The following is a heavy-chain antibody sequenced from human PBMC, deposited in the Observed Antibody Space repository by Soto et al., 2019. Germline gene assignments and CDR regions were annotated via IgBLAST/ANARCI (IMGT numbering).Heavy chain of an antibody. CDR1: GFTFSSYA. J-gene: IGHJ4*02. CDR3: ARDVSAAMVPFDY. V-gene: IGHV3-30-3*01. Sequence: QVQLVESGGGVVQPGRSLRLSCAASGFTFSSYAMHWVRQAPGKGLEWVAVISYDGSNKYYADSVKGRFTISRDNSKNTLYLQMNSLRAEDTAVYYCARDVSAAMVPFDYWGQGTLVTVSS. CDR2: ISYDGSNK. D-gene: IGHD5-18*01.